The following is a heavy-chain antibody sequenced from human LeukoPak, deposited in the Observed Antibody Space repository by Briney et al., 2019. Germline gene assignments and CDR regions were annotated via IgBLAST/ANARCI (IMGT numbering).Heavy chain of an antibody. D-gene: IGHD2-15*01. J-gene: IGHJ5*02. V-gene: IGHV4-34*01. CDR2: INHSGST. Sequence: SETLSLTCAVYGGSFSGYYWSWIRQPPGKGLEWIGEINHSGSTNYNPPLKSRVTISVDTSKNQFSLKLSSVTAADTAVYYCARPGYCSGGSCPRWFDPWGQGTLVTVSS. CDR1: GGSFSGYY. CDR3: ARPGYCSGGSCPRWFDP.